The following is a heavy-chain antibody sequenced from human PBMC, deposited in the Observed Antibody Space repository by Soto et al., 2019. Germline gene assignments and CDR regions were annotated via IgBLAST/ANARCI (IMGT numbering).Heavy chain of an antibody. CDR2: IIPMLGTA. V-gene: IGHV1-69*01. D-gene: IGHD6-6*01. J-gene: IGHJ4*02. CDR1: GGTFSRYA. CDR3: ARGADYSSSAY. Sequence: QVQLVQSGAEVKKPGSSVKVSCKASGGTFSRYAISRVRQAPGQGLEWMGGIIPMLGTANYAQKFQGRITITADESASTAYMDLSSLRSEDTAVYYCARGADYSSSAYWGQGTLVTVSS.